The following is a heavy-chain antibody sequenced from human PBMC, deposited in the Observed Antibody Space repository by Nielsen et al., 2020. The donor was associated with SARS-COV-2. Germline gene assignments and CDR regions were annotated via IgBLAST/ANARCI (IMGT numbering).Heavy chain of an antibody. Sequence: WVRQAPGQGLEWMGMINPSGGSTSYAQKFQGRVTMTRDTSTSTVYMELSSLRSEDTAVYYCARGGCITMVRGVIGKVYYYYGMDVWGQGTTVTVSS. CDR2: INPSGGST. V-gene: IGHV1-46*01. J-gene: IGHJ6*02. CDR3: ARGGCITMVRGVIGKVYYYYGMDV. D-gene: IGHD3-10*01.